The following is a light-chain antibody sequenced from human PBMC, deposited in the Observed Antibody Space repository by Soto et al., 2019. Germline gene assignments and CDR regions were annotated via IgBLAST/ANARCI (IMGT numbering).Light chain of an antibody. CDR2: KAS. V-gene: IGKV1-5*03. CDR3: QQYDSYSLRT. Sequence: IQMTQSPSTLSASVGDRVTITCRASQTITTSLAWYQQKPGKAPKLLIYKASSLESGVPSRFSGSGSGTEFTLTISSLQPDDFATYYCQQYDSYSLRTFGQGTRVEI. CDR1: QTITTS. J-gene: IGKJ1*01.